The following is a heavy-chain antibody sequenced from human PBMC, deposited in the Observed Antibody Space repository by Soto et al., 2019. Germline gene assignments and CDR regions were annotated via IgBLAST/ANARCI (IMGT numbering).Heavy chain of an antibody. D-gene: IGHD3-22*01. CDR2: IIVGSGNT. V-gene: IGHV1-58*02. J-gene: IGHJ6*02. CDR1: GCTFSSYA. Sequence: GASVKVSCKASGCTFSSYAISWVRQAPGQGLEWMGWIIVGSGNTNYAQKFQERVTITRDMSTSTAYMELSSLRSEDTAVYYCAARTENYYDSSGYPYYYGVDVWGQGTTVTVSS. CDR3: AARTENYYDSSGYPYYYGVDV.